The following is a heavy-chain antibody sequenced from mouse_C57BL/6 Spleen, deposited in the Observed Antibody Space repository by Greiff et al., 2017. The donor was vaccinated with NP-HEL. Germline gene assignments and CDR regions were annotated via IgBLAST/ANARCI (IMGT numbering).Heavy chain of an antibody. D-gene: IGHD1-1*01. CDR2: IDPSDSET. CDR3: ARVVAPYYFDC. J-gene: IGHJ2*01. V-gene: IGHV1-52*01. Sequence: VQLQQPGAELVRPGSSVKLSCKASGYTFTSYWMHWVKQRPIQGLEWIGNIDPSDSETHYNQKFKYKATLTVDKSSSTAYMQLSSLTSEDSAVYYCARVVAPYYFDCWGKGTTLTVSS. CDR1: GYTFTSYW.